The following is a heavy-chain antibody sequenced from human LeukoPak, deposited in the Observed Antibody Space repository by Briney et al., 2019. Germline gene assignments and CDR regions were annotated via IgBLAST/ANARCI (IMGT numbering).Heavy chain of an antibody. CDR2: INHSGST. V-gene: IGHV4-34*01. Sequence: SETLSLTCAVYGGSFSGYYWSWIRQPPGKGLEWIGEINHSGSTNYNPSLKSRVTISVETSKNQFSLKLSSVTAADTAVYYCARGGIAARPYYYYYMDVWGKGTTVTVSS. CDR3: ARGGIAARPYYYYYMDV. D-gene: IGHD6-6*01. CDR1: GGSFSGYY. J-gene: IGHJ6*03.